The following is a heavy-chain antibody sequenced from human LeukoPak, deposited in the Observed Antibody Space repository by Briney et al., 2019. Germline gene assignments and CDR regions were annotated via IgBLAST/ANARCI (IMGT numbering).Heavy chain of an antibody. J-gene: IGHJ6*03. CDR1: GFTFSSYS. Sequence: GGSLRLSCVASGFTFSSYSMNWVRQAPGKGLEWVSSITSSSTYIYYADSVKGRFTISRDNAKNSLYLQMNSLRAEDTALYYCARDPIVVVPSASFYYYMDVWGKGTTVTVSS. V-gene: IGHV3-21*01. D-gene: IGHD2-2*01. CDR3: ARDPIVVVPSASFYYYMDV. CDR2: ITSSSTYI.